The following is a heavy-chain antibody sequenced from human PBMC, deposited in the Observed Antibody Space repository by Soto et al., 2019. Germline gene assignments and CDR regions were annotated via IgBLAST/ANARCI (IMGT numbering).Heavy chain of an antibody. CDR3: ARSGSYHQSFST. D-gene: IGHD1-26*01. Sequence: QVQLQESGPGLVKPSETLSLTCAVSGGSISGYYWTWLRQPPGKGLEWVGYIYSSGCTNYNPSLKSRVTMSVDTSKNQFSLKLSSVSAADTAVYYCARSGSYHQSFSTWGQGTLVTVSS. V-gene: IGHV4-59*01. CDR1: GGSISGYY. CDR2: IYSSGCT. J-gene: IGHJ5*02.